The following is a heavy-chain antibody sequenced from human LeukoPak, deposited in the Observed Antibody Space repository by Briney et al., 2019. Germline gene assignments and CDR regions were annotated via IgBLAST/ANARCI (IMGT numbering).Heavy chain of an antibody. CDR1: GGSISSYY. V-gene: IGHV4-59*01. CDR3: ARSGGSNGYYYVDQPPPDAFDI. D-gene: IGHD3-22*01. CDR2: IYYSGST. J-gene: IGHJ3*02. Sequence: PSETLSLTCTVSGGSISSYYWSWIRQPPGKGLEWIGYIYYSGSTNYNPSLKSRVTISVDTSKNQFSLKLSSVTAADTAVYYCARSGGSNGYYYVDQPPPDAFDIWGQGTMVTVSS.